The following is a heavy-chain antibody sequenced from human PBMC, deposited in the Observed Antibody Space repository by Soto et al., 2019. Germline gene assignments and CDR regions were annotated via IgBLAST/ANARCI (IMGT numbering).Heavy chain of an antibody. Sequence: HPGGSLRLSCAASRFTFNDYVMNWVRQAPGKGLEWVSVISASGGSTFYADSVKGRFTISRDNSKNTLYLQMNGLSSEDTAVYYCAKRGASRSTWGGDLHYYAMDVWGQGTTVTVS. D-gene: IGHD4-17*01. J-gene: IGHJ6*02. V-gene: IGHV3-23*01. CDR3: AKRGASRSTWGGDLHYYAMDV. CDR2: ISASGGST. CDR1: RFTFNDYV.